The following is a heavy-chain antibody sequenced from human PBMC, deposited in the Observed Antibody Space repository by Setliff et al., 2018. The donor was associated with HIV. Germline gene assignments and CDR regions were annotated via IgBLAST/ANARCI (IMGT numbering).Heavy chain of an antibody. V-gene: IGHV5-51*01. CDR1: GYSFSRYW. CDR2: IYPGDSSS. Sequence: GESLKISCEGSGYSFSRYWIGWVRQMHGKGLEWMVVIYPGDSSSKYSPSFQGHVTISADTSISNAYLQWNSLKASDTAIYYCAKSRTDSSGYYYSSQWGQGTLVTVSS. CDR3: AKSRTDSSGYYYSSQ. J-gene: IGHJ4*02. D-gene: IGHD3-22*01.